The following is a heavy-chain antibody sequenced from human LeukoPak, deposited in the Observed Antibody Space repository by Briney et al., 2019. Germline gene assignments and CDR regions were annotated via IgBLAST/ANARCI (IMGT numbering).Heavy chain of an antibody. Sequence: GVSLRLSCAASGFTFSSYSMNWVRQAPGKGLEWVSSISGSSSYIYYADSVKGRFTISRDNAKNSLYLQMNSLRAEDTAVYYCSRDGYTSDAFDIWGQGTMVTVSS. J-gene: IGHJ3*02. CDR1: GFTFSSYS. CDR3: SRDGYTSDAFDI. D-gene: IGHD5-24*01. V-gene: IGHV3-21*01. CDR2: ISGSSSYI.